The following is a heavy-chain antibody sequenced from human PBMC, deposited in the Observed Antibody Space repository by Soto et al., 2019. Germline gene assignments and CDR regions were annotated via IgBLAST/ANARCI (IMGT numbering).Heavy chain of an antibody. CDR2: INAGNGNT. V-gene: IGHV1-3*01. Sequence: ASVKVSCKASGYTFISYAMHWVRQAPGQRLEWMGWINAGNGNTKYSQKFQGRVTITRDTSASTAYMELSSLRSEDTSVYYCARGFRTYCSGGSCYYFDYWGQGTLVTVSS. CDR3: ARGFRTYCSGGSCYYFDY. CDR1: GYTFISYA. D-gene: IGHD2-15*01. J-gene: IGHJ4*02.